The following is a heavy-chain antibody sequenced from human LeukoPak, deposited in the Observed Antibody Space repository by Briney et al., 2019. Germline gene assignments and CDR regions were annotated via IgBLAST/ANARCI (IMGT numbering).Heavy chain of an antibody. CDR3: AREREPVTTEFDY. J-gene: IGHJ4*02. V-gene: IGHV3-11*01. Sequence: GGSLRLSCAASGFIFSDYYMNWIRQAPGKGLEWVSYISGSSSNTIYYADSVKGRFTIPRDNAKNSLYLQMNSPRAEDTAVYYCAREREPVTTEFDYWGQGTLVTVSS. CDR2: ISGSSSNTI. CDR1: GFIFSDYY. D-gene: IGHD4-17*01.